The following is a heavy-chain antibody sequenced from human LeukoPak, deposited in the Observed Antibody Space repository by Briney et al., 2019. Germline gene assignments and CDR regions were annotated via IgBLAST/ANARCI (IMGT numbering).Heavy chain of an antibody. CDR2: ISSSSSYI. J-gene: IGHJ4*02. CDR3: ARARVPIAVAGLYYFDY. V-gene: IGHV3-21*04. D-gene: IGHD6-19*01. CDR1: GFTFSSYS. Sequence: GGSLRLSCAASGFTFSSYSMNWVRQTPGKGLEWVSSISSSSSYIYYADSVKGRFTVSRDNAKNSLYLQMNTLRADDTAVYYCARARVPIAVAGLYYFDYWGQGALVTVS.